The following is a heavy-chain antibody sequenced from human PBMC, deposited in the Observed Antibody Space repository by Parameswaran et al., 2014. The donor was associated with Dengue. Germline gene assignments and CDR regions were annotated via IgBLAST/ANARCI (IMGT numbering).Heavy chain of an antibody. D-gene: IGHD1-26*01. V-gene: IGHV3-30*18. CDR2: ISYDGSNK. CDR3: AKDGSGSYGQYGMDV. J-gene: IGHJ6*02. Sequence: WIRQPPGKGLEWVAVISYDGSNKYYADSVKGRFTISRDNSKNTLYLQMNSLRAEDTAVYYCAKDGSGSYGQYGMDVWGQGTTVTVSS.